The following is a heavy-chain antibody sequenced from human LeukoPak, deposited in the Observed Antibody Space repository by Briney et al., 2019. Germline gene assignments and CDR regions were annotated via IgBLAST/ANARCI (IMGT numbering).Heavy chain of an antibody. CDR2: INPNSGGT. CDR1: GYTFTGYY. J-gene: IGHJ5*02. D-gene: IGHD3-3*01. V-gene: IGHV1-2*02. CDR3: ARDGTYYDFWSGLGGNWFDP. Sequence: ASVKVSCKASGYTFTGYYMHWVRPAPGQGLEWMGWINPNSGGTNYAQKFQGRVTMTRDTSISTAYMELSRLRSDDTAVYYCARDGTYYDFWSGLGGNWFDPWGQGTLVTVSS.